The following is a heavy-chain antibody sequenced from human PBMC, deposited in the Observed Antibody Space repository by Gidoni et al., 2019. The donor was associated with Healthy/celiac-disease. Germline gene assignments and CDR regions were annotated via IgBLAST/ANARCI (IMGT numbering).Heavy chain of an antibody. D-gene: IGHD3-3*01. CDR1: GGSISSSSYY. CDR2: IYYSGST. CDR3: AGTRITIFGVVIFYAFDI. J-gene: IGHJ3*02. V-gene: IGHV4-39*01. Sequence: QLQLQESGPGLVKPSETLSLTCTVSGGSISSSSYYWGWIRQPPGKGLEWIGSIYYSGSTYYNPSLKSRVTISVDTSKNQFSLKLSSVTAADTAVYYCAGTRITIFGVVIFYAFDIWGQGTMVTVSS.